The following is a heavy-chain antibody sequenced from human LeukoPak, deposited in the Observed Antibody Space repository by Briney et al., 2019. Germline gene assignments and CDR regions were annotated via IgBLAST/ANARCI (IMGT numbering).Heavy chain of an antibody. D-gene: IGHD6-6*01. CDR2: IYPGDSDT. V-gene: IGHV5-51*01. J-gene: IGHJ5*02. CDR3: ARPRGIAARPEWFDP. CDR1: GYSFNSYW. Sequence: GESLKISXKGSGYSFNSYWIGWVRQMPGKGLEWKGIIYPGDSDTRYNPSFQGQVTISADKSISTAYLQWSSLKASDTAMYYCARPRGIAARPEWFDPWGQGTLVTVSS.